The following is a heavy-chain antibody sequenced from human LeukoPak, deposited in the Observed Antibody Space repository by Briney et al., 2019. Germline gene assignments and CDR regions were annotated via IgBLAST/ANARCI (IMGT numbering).Heavy chain of an antibody. J-gene: IGHJ4*02. CDR1: GFTFSSNA. D-gene: IGHD6-6*01. Sequence: GGSLRLSCAASGFTFSSNAMTWVRQAPGKGLEWVSGISGGGGNTYYADSVKGRFTISRDNSKNTLYLQMNSLRAEDTAVYYCATLYSSSSRMRHFDYWGQGTLVTVSS. CDR3: ATLYSSSSRMRHFDY. CDR2: ISGGGGNT. V-gene: IGHV3-23*01.